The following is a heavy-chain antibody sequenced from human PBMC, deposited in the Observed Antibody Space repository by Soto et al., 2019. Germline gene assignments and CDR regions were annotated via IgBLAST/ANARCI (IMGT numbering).Heavy chain of an antibody. V-gene: IGHV1-69*02. Sequence: SLKVSCKSAGDTFSSYTISCVRRTSGQGLEWIGRIIPILGIANYAQKFQGRVTITADKSTSTAYMELSSLRSEDTAVYYCARAPESGYYTLNWFDPWGQGTLVTVSS. CDR1: GDTFSSYT. D-gene: IGHD3-3*01. CDR2: IIPILGIA. CDR3: ARAPESGYYTLNWFDP. J-gene: IGHJ5*02.